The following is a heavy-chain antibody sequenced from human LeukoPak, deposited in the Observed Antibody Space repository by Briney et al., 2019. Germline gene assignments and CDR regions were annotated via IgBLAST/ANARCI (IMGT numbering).Heavy chain of an antibody. V-gene: IGHV3-33*01. CDR1: GFTFRTSG. Sequence: GGSLRLSCAASGFTFRTSGMHWVRQAPGKGLEWVAIDRTNIYYTDSVKGRFTISRDNSKNTLYLQMNSLSGEDTAVYYCARDKDWYLDYWGQGTLVTVSS. J-gene: IGHJ4*02. CDR3: ARDKDWYLDY. CDR2: DRTNI. D-gene: IGHD3/OR15-3a*01.